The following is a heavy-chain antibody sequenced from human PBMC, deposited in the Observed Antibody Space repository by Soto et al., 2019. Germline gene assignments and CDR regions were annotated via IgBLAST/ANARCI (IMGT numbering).Heavy chain of an antibody. Sequence: QMQLLESGGGVVQPGKALRLSCAASGFAFNSHSMHWVRQAPGKGLEWLALMTSDGSSKFYADSVKGRCTISRDNSKNTLYLDMYNLRNEEAAVYYCARYRVIRYTGYELDLWGQGTLVTVSS. D-gene: IGHD3-9*01. CDR3: ARYRVIRYTGYELDL. V-gene: IGHV3-30-3*01. J-gene: IGHJ5*02. CDR1: GFAFNSHS. CDR2: MTSDGSSK.